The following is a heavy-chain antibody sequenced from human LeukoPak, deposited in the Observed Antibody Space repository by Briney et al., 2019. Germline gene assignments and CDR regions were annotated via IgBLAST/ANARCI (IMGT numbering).Heavy chain of an antibody. CDR3: AKDIDYGDPEEPSFDY. CDR2: ISWNSGSI. Sequence: GGSLRLSCAASGFTFDDYAMHWVRQAPGKGLEWVSGISWNSGSIGYADSVKGRFTISRDNAKNSLYLQMNSLRAEDTALYYCAKDIDYGDPEEPSFDYWGQGTLVTVSS. J-gene: IGHJ4*02. V-gene: IGHV3-9*01. CDR1: GFTFDDYA. D-gene: IGHD4-17*01.